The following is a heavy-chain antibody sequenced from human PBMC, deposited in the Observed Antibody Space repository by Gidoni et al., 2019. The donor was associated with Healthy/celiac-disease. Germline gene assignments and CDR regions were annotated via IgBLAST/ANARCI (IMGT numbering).Heavy chain of an antibody. Sequence: EVQLVESGGGLVKPGGSLRLSCAASGFTFSSYSMNWVRQAPGKGLEWVSSISSSSSYIYYADSVKGRFTISRDNAKNSLYLQMNSLRAEDTAVYYCARDGGSYGVGDAFDIWGQGTMVTVSS. CDR1: GFTFSSYS. J-gene: IGHJ3*02. CDR3: ARDGGSYGVGDAFDI. D-gene: IGHD1-26*01. V-gene: IGHV3-21*01. CDR2: ISSSSSYI.